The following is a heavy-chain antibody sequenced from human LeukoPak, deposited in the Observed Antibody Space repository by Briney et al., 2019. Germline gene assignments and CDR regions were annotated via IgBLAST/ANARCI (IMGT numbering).Heavy chain of an antibody. V-gene: IGHV3-23*01. CDR2: ISGSGGST. Sequence: PGGSLRLSCAASGFTFSSYAMSWVRQAPGKGLEWVSAISGSGGSTYYADSVKGRFTISRDNSKNTLYLQMNSLRAEDTAVYYCAKAPITYYDFWSGNYYFDYWGQGTLVTVSS. CDR3: AKAPITYYDFWSGNYYFDY. D-gene: IGHD3-3*01. CDR1: GFTFSSYA. J-gene: IGHJ4*02.